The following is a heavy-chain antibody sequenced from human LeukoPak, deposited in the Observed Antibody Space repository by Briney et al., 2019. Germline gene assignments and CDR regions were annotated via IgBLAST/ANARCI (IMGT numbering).Heavy chain of an antibody. Sequence: SGGSLRLSCAASGLTLSSYGMHWVRQAPGKGLVWVAVISHDGSNKYYADSVKGRFTISRDNAKNTLYLQMDSLSVEDTAVYYCAKLRGYYGSGQQITLDCWGQGTLVTVSS. CDR3: AKLRGYYGSGQQITLDC. J-gene: IGHJ4*02. V-gene: IGHV3-30*18. CDR1: GLTLSSYG. D-gene: IGHD3-10*01. CDR2: ISHDGSNK.